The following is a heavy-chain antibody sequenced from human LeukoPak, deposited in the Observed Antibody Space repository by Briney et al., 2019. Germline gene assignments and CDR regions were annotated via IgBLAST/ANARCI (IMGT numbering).Heavy chain of an antibody. CDR1: GFTFSSYA. CDR2: ISGSGGST. V-gene: IGHV3-23*01. J-gene: IGHJ4*02. Sequence: GGSLRLSCAASGFTFSSYAMSWVRQAPGKGLEWVSAISGSGGSTYYADSVKGRFTMSRDNSKNTLYLQMNSLRAEDTAVYYCAKIRYGSGSSKRYYFDYWGQGTLVTVSS. D-gene: IGHD3-10*01. CDR3: AKIRYGSGSSKRYYFDY.